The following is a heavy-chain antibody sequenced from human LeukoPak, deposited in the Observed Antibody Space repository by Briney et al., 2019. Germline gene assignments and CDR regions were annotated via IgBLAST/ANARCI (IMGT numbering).Heavy chain of an antibody. J-gene: IGHJ4*02. CDR2: IIPIFGTA. CDR3: ARGSRDYYDSSGYRFDY. D-gene: IGHD3-22*01. Sequence: SVKVSCKASGGTFSSYAISWVRQAPGQGLEWMGGIIPIFGTANYAQKFQGRVMITTDESTSTAYMELSSLRSEDTAVYYCARGSRDYYDSSGYRFDYWGQGTLVTASS. V-gene: IGHV1-69*05. CDR1: GGTFSSYA.